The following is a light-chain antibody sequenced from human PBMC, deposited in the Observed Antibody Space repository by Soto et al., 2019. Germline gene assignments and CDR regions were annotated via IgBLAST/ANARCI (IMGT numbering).Light chain of an antibody. V-gene: IGLV2-14*01. CDR3: SAYTSSSIVV. J-gene: IGLJ2*01. CDR2: EVS. Sequence: QSALTQPASVSGSPGQSITISCTGTSSDVGGYNYVSWYQQHKGKAPKLMIYEVSNRPSGVSNRFSGSKSGNTASLTISGLQAEDEADYYCSAYTSSSIVVFGGGTKLTVL. CDR1: SSDVGGYNY.